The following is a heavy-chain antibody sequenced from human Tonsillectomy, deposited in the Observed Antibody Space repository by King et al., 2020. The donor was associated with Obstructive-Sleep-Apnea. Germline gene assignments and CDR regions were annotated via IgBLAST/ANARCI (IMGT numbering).Heavy chain of an antibody. D-gene: IGHD1-26*01. V-gene: IGHV3-23*04. Sequence: VQLVESGGGLVQPGGSLRLSCAASGFTFSSYAMSWVRQGPGKGLEWVSAMSGSCGSTYYADSVKGRFTISRDNSKNTLYLQMNSLRAEDTAVYYCAKDLTRIVGATAFDYWGQGTLVTVSS. J-gene: IGHJ4*02. CDR1: GFTFSSYA. CDR2: MSGSCGST. CDR3: AKDLTRIVGATAFDY.